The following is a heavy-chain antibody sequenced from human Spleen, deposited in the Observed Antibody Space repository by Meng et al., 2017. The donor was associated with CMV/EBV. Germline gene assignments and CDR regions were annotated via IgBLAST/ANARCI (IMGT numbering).Heavy chain of an antibody. Sequence: QVPLQESGPGLVKPSQTLSLTCTVSGGSVSRGGYYWTWIRQHPGKGLEWFGHIYYSGSTFYNPSLKRRVIISIDTSKNQFSLNLRSVTAADTAVYYCARVSSGWDYFDYWGQGTLVTVSS. J-gene: IGHJ4*02. V-gene: IGHV4-31*03. CDR1: GGSVSRGGYY. CDR2: IYYSGST. CDR3: ARVSSGWDYFDY. D-gene: IGHD6-19*01.